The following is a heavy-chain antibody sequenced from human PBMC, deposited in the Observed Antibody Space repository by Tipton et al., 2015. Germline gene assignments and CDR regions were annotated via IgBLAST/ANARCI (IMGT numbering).Heavy chain of an antibody. D-gene: IGHD1-26*01. CDR1: GGFINNYY. V-gene: IGHV4-30-4*01. Sequence: GLVKPSETLSFTCTVSGGFINNYYWSWIRQPPGKGLEWIGYIYYSGNTYYNPSLRSRVTISVDTSKNQFSLKLSSVTAADTAVYYCARAALGAPRGRLFDYWGQGTLVTVSS. J-gene: IGHJ4*02. CDR2: IYYSGNT. CDR3: ARAALGAPRGRLFDY.